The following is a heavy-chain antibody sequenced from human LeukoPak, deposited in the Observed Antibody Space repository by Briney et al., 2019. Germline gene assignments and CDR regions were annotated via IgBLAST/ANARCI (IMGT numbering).Heavy chain of an antibody. V-gene: IGHV3-66*01. CDR2: IYSDNT. CDR3: ARVAEPVYYDYVWGSYRYSAGFDY. J-gene: IGHJ4*02. D-gene: IGHD3-16*02. Sequence: GGSLRLSCTVSGFTVSTNSMSWVRQAPGKGLEWVSFIYSDNTHYSDSVKGRFTISRDNSKNTLYLQMNSLRAEDTAVYYCARVAEPVYYDYVWGSYRYSAGFDYWGQGTLVTVSS. CDR1: GFTVSTNS.